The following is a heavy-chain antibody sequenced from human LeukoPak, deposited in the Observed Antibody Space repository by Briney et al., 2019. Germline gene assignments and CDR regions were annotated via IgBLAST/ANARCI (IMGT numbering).Heavy chain of an antibody. CDR2: ISSSGSTI. J-gene: IGHJ4*02. CDR1: GFTFSSYE. Sequence: PGGSLRLSCAASGFTFSSYEMNWVCQAPGKGLEWVSYISSSGSTIHYADSVKGRFTISRDNDKNSLYLQMNSLRAEDTAVYYCARDRGRGATNDMDYWGQGTLVTVSS. CDR3: ARDRGRGATNDMDY. V-gene: IGHV3-48*03. D-gene: IGHD3-16*01.